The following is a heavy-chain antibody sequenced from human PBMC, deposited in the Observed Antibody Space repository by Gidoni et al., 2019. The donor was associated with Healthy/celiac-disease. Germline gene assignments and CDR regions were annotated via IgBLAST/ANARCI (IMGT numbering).Heavy chain of an antibody. CDR3: ARDRELGDCSGGSCYLVYYGMDV. Sequence: QVQLVESGGGLVKPGGSLRLSCAASGFTFSDYYMSWIRQAPGKGLGWVSYISSSGSTIYYADSVKGRFTISRDNAKTSLYLQMNSLRAEDTAVYYCARDRELGDCSGGSCYLVYYGMDVWGQGTTVTVSS. J-gene: IGHJ6*02. CDR2: ISSSGSTI. V-gene: IGHV3-11*01. CDR1: GFTFSDYY. D-gene: IGHD2-15*01.